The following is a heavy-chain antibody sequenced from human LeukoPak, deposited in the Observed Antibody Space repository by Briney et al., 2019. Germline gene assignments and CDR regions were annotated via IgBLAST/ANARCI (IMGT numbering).Heavy chain of an antibody. CDR3: ASGVRYFDWLSPGMDV. J-gene: IGHJ6*02. D-gene: IGHD3-9*01. Sequence: ASVKVSCKASGYTFTSYYMHWVRQAPGQGLEWMGIINPSGGSTSYAQKFQGRVTMTRNTSISTAYMELSSLRSEDTAVYYCASGVRYFDWLSPGMDVWGQGTTVTVSS. CDR1: GYTFTSYY. V-gene: IGHV1-46*01. CDR2: INPSGGST.